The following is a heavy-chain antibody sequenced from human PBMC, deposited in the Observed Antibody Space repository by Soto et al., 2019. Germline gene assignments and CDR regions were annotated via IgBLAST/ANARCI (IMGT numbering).Heavy chain of an antibody. CDR1: GFSLSNARMG. D-gene: IGHD2-15*01. Sequence: SGPTLVNPTETLTLTCTVSGFSLSNARMGVSWIRQPPGEALEWLAHIFSNDEKSYSTSLKSRLTISKDTSKSQVVLTMTNMDPVDTATYYCARMGDDCSGGSCVLVLDVWGKGTTVTVSS. J-gene: IGHJ6*04. CDR3: ARMGDDCSGGSCVLVLDV. CDR2: IFSNDEK. V-gene: IGHV2-26*01.